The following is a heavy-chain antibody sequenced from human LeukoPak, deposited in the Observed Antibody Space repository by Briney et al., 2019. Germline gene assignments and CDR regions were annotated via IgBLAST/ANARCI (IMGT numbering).Heavy chain of an antibody. D-gene: IGHD4-17*01. J-gene: IGHJ6*02. V-gene: IGHV3-23*01. CDR1: GFTFSSYA. CDR3: GARTVTTHYYGMDV. CDR2: ISSSGVNT. Sequence: GGSLRLSCAASGFTFSSYAMSWVRQTPGKGLEWVSAISSSGVNTYYADSVKGRFTISRDNSKNTLYLQMNSLRAEDTAIYYCGARTVTTHYYGMDVWGQGTTVTVSS.